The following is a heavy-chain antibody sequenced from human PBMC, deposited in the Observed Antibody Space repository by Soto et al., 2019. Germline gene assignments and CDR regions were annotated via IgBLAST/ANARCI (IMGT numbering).Heavy chain of an antibody. J-gene: IGHJ4*02. CDR1: GFTVSSNY. CDR3: ARERGSYGSGRLGYFDY. D-gene: IGHD3-10*01. CDR2: IYSGGST. Sequence: EVQLVESGGGLIQPGGSLRLSCAASGFTVSSNYMSWVRQAPGKGLEWVSVIYSGGSTYYADSVKGRFTISRDNSKNTLYLQMNSLRAEDTAVYYCARERGSYGSGRLGYFDYWGQGTLVTVSS. V-gene: IGHV3-53*01.